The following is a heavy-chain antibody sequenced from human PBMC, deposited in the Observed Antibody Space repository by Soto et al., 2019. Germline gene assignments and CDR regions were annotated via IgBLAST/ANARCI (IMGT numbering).Heavy chain of an antibody. CDR3: AKDILFVETSYYYGMDV. D-gene: IGHD4-17*01. CDR2: ISWNSARI. CDR1: GFTFDDYA. V-gene: IGHV3-9*01. J-gene: IGHJ6*02. Sequence: EVQLVESGGGLVQPGRSRRLSCGASGFTFDDYAMHWVRQAPGQGLEWVSGISWNSARIYYADSVKGRFTISRDNAKNYLDLQMNSLRAEDTALYYCAKDILFVETSYYYGMDVWGQGTTVTVSS.